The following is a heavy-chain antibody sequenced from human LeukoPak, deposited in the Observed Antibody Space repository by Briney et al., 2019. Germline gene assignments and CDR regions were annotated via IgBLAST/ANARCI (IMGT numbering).Heavy chain of an antibody. D-gene: IGHD6-19*01. Sequence: SETLSLTCTVSGGSISSGGYYWSWIRQPPGKGLEWIGYISHSGSTYCNPSLKSRVTISVDRSKNQFSLKLTSVTAADTAVYYCARSVGGWSGPFDDWGQGTLVTVSS. CDR1: GGSISSGGYY. J-gene: IGHJ4*02. V-gene: IGHV4-30-2*01. CDR3: ARSVGGWSGPFDD. CDR2: ISHSGST.